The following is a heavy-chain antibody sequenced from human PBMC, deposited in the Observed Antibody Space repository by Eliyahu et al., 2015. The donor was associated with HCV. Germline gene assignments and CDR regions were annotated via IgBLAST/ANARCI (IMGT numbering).Heavy chain of an antibody. J-gene: IGHJ4*02. CDR1: GFTXSXYA. CDR2: ISSNGGST. V-gene: IGHV3-64D*08. Sequence: EVQLVESGGGLVQPGGSLXLSCSASGFTXSXYAMXWVRQAPGKGLEYVSAISSNGGSTYYADSVKGRFTISRDNSKNTLYLQMSSLRAEDTAVYYCVKDLVVVTAYSSFDYWGQGTLVTVSS. D-gene: IGHD2-21*02. CDR3: VKDLVVVTAYSSFDY.